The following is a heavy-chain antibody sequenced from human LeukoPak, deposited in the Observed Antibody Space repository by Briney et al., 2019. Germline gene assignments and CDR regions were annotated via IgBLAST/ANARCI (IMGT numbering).Heavy chain of an antibody. CDR1: GGTFSSYA. D-gene: IGHD5-12*01. CDR3: AKGIVATTEAPYYYYGMDV. Sequence: ASVKVSCKASGGTFSSYAISWVRQAPGQGLEWMGRIIPIFGIANYAQKFQGRVTITADKSTSTAYMELSSLRSEDTAVYYCAKGIVATTEAPYYYYGMDVWGQGTTVTVSS. CDR2: IIPIFGIA. V-gene: IGHV1-69*04. J-gene: IGHJ6*02.